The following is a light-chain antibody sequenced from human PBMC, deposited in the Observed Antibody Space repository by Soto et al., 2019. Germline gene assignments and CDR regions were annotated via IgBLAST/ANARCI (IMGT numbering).Light chain of an antibody. J-gene: IGKJ1*01. CDR1: QSVSSSY. Sequence: EIVLTQSPGTLSLSPGERATLSCRASQSVSSSYLAWYQQKPGQAPRLLIYGASSRATGIPDRFSGSGSGTDFTLTISRLEPADFAVYYCQQYASSSWTFGQGTKVDIK. CDR2: GAS. V-gene: IGKV3-20*01. CDR3: QQYASSSWT.